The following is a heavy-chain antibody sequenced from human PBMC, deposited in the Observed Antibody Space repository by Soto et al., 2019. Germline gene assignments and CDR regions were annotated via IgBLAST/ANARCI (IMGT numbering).Heavy chain of an antibody. Sequence: QVQLVESGGGVVQPGGSLRLSCQASGLNFDNYGMHWVRQAPGKGLEWVAVITYDGSFQYYADSVKGRFTISRDNSKNTLSLHLNTLKPEDTAVYHCAKDRVGGTFYTPLAFWGQGTLVTVSS. CDR1: GLNFDNYG. CDR2: ITYDGSFQ. V-gene: IGHV3-30*18. D-gene: IGHD1-7*01. J-gene: IGHJ4*02. CDR3: AKDRVGGTFYTPLAF.